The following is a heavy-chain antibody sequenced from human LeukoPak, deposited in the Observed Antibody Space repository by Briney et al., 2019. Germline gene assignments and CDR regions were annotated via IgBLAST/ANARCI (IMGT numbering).Heavy chain of an antibody. CDR3: ARDFPPPRGSGIDY. D-gene: IGHD3-10*01. CDR2: INPNSGGT. J-gene: IGHJ4*02. CDR1: GYTFTGYY. V-gene: IGHV1-2*02. Sequence: ASVKVSCKASGYTFTGYYMHWVRRAPGQGLEWMGWINPNSGGTNYAQKFQGRVTTTTDTSISTAYMELSRLRSDDTAVDYCARDFPPPRGSGIDYWRQGTLVTVSS.